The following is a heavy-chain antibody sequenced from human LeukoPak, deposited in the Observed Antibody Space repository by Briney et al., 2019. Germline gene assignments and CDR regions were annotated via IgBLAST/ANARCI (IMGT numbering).Heavy chain of an antibody. V-gene: IGHV3-66*01. D-gene: IGHD3-10*01. CDR2: IYSGGST. CDR3: ARESGYHGSGFDP. Sequence: PWGSLRLSCAASEFSVGSNYMTWVRQAPGKGLEWVSLIYSGGSTYYADSVKGRFTISRDNSKNTLYLQMNSLRDEDTAVYYCARESGYHGSGFDPWGQGTLVTVSS. CDR1: EFSVGSNY. J-gene: IGHJ5*02.